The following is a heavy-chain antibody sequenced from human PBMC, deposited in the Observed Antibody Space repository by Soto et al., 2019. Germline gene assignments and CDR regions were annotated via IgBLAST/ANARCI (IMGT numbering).Heavy chain of an antibody. J-gene: IGHJ6*02. CDR3: TTDPDCSSTSCYSNLGSVATVSELYGMDV. D-gene: IGHD2-2*01. CDR2: IKSKTDGGTT. Sequence: GGSLRLSCAASGFTFSNAWTSWVRQAPGKGLEWVGRIKSKTDGGTTDYAAPVKGRFTISRDDSKNTLYLQMNSLKTEDTAVYYCTTDPDCSSTSCYSNLGSVATVSELYGMDVWGQGTTVTVSS. CDR1: GFTFSNAW. V-gene: IGHV3-15*01.